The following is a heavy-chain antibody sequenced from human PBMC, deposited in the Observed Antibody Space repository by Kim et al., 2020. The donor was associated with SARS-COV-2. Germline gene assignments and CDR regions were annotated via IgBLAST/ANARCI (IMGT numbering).Heavy chain of an antibody. J-gene: IGHJ4*02. CDR1: GFTFSNAW. D-gene: IGHD3-16*02. CDR2: IKSKTDGGTT. V-gene: IGHV3-15*01. CDR3: TTDLGGYYDYVWGSYRPDY. Sequence: GGSLRLSCAASGFTFSNAWMSWVRQAPGKGLEWVGRIKSKTDGGTTDYAAPVKGRFTISRDDSKNTLYLQMNSLKTEDTAVYYCTTDLGGYYDYVWGSYRPDYWGQGTLVTVSS.